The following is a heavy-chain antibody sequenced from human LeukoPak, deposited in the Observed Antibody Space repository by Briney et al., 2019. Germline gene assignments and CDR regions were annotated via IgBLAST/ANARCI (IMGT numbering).Heavy chain of an antibody. Sequence: SETLSLTCSVSGDSFTTYYWSWIRQPPGKGLEWIGHISNSGSTYYSPSLSSRVTISLDTSKNQFSLKLRSVTAADTAVYYCARGGASSIPLDYWGRGALVTVSS. J-gene: IGHJ4*02. CDR2: ISNSGST. D-gene: IGHD1-26*01. CDR1: GDSFTTYY. V-gene: IGHV4-59*01. CDR3: ARGGASSIPLDY.